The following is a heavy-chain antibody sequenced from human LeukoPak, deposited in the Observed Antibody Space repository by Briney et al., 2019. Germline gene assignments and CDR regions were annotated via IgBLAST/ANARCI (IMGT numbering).Heavy chain of an antibody. CDR1: GFTFSSYG. Sequence: GGSLRLSCAASGFTFSSYGVNWVRQAPGKGLEWVSSVSSSSSYIYYADSVKGRFTISRDNAKNSLSLQMNSLRAEDTAVYYCARDQRATASTGSYFDYWGQGTLVTVSS. V-gene: IGHV3-21*01. D-gene: IGHD1-1*01. CDR3: ARDQRATASTGSYFDY. J-gene: IGHJ4*02. CDR2: VSSSSSYI.